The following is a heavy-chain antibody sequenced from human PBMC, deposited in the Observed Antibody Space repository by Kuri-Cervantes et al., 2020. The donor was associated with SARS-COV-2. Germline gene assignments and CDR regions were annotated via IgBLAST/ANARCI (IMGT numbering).Heavy chain of an antibody. CDR1: GFTFSNYA. CDR3: ARWYCSGGSCYSRRGWFDP. V-gene: IGHV3-30*07. Sequence: GGSLRLSCAASGFTFSNYAMHWVRQAPGKGLEWVALISYDGSDKNYADSVKGRFTISRDNAKNTLYLQMNSLRAEDTAVYYCARWYCSGGSCYSRRGWFDPWGQGTLVTVSS. J-gene: IGHJ5*02. CDR2: ISYDGSDK. D-gene: IGHD2-15*01.